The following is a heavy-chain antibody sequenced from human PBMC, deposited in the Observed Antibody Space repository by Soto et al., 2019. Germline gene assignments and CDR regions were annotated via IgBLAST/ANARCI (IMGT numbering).Heavy chain of an antibody. V-gene: IGHV3-30*18. CDR1: GFTFSSYG. CDR3: ANDEKGMDTAIVTYYYFDY. CDR2: ISYDGSNK. J-gene: IGHJ4*02. Sequence: QVQLVESGGGVVQPGRSLRLSCAASGFTFSSYGMHWVRQAPGKGLEWVALISYDGSNKYYADSVKGRFTISRDNSKNTLYVQMNRLRAEDTAVYYCANDEKGMDTAIVTYYYFDYWGQGTLVTVSS. D-gene: IGHD5-18*01.